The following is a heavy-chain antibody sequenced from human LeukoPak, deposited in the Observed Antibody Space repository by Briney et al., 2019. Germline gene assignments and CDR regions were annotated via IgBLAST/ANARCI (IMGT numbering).Heavy chain of an antibody. D-gene: IGHD3-22*01. J-gene: IGHJ4*02. Sequence: PSETLSLTCTVSGGSISSYYWSCIRRPAGKGLEWIGRIYTSGSTNYNPSLKSRVTMSVDTSKNQFSLKLSSVTAADTAVYYCARAPDEYDSSGLDYWGQGTLVTVSS. CDR3: ARAPDEYDSSGLDY. CDR2: IYTSGST. V-gene: IGHV4-4*07. CDR1: GGSISSYY.